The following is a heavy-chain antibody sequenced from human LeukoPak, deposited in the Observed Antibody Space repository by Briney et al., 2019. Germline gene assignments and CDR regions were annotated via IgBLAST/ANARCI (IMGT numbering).Heavy chain of an antibody. CDR2: INPNSGGT. J-gene: IGHJ4*02. Sequence: ASVKVSCKASGYTVTGYYMHWVRQAPGQGLEWMGWINPNSGGTNYAQKFQGRVTMTRDTSTSTVYMELSSLRSEDTAVYYCTRGGYGGPRVAFDYWGQGTLVTVSS. V-gene: IGHV1-2*02. D-gene: IGHD1-1*01. CDR1: GYTVTGYY. CDR3: TRGGYGGPRVAFDY.